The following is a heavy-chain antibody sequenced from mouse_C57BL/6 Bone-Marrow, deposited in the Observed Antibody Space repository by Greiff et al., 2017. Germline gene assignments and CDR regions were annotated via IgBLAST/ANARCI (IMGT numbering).Heavy chain of an antibody. J-gene: IGHJ4*01. CDR1: GYTFTSYW. Sequence: QVQLQQPGAELVMPGASVKLSCKASGYTFTSYWMHWVKQRPGQGLKWIGEIEPSDSYTNSNQKFKGKSTLTVDKSSSTAYMQLSSLTSEDSAVYYCARSGDYDVRDYAMDYWGQGTSVTVSS. CDR2: IEPSDSYT. V-gene: IGHV1-69*01. D-gene: IGHD2-4*01. CDR3: ARSGDYDVRDYAMDY.